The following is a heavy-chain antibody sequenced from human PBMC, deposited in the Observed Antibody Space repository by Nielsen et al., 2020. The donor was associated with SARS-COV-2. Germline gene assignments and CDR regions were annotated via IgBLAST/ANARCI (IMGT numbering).Heavy chain of an antibody. CDR2: IIPILGIV. J-gene: IGHJ6*02. CDR1: GGTFSSYT. Sequence: SVKVSCKASGGTFSSYTINWVRQAPGQGLEWMGRIIPILGIVNYAQKLQGRVTITADKSTSTAYMELRSLRSEDTAVYYCASPAGGYRYGLNYHYYGMDVWGQGTTVTVSS. D-gene: IGHD5-18*01. V-gene: IGHV1-69*02. CDR3: ASPAGGYRYGLNYHYYGMDV.